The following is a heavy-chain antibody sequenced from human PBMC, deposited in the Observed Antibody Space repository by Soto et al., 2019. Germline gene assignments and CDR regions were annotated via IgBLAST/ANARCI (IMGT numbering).Heavy chain of an antibody. CDR3: AKWGHCSSTSCYISWFDP. V-gene: IGHV3-30*18. CDR1: VFTFSTYG. CDR2: ISYDGSNK. J-gene: IGHJ5*02. D-gene: IGHD2-2*02. Sequence: PGGSLRLSCAASVFTFSTYGMHWVRQAPGKGLEWLAVISYDGSNKYYADSVKGRFTISRDNSKTTVYLQMNSLRAEDTAVYYCAKWGHCSSTSCYISWFDPWGQGTLVTVSS.